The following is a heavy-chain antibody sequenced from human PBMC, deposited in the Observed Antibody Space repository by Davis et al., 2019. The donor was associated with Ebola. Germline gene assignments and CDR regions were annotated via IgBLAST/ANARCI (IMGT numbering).Heavy chain of an antibody. J-gene: IGHJ4*02. Sequence: GESLKISCAASGFIFSNCAMYWVHQAPGQGLEWVSIIGTGHDTYYADSVKGRFTISRDNSKNTVYMQMHNLRAEDTAVYYCASREVGLHNLYWGEGTLVSVSS. V-gene: IGHV3-23*01. CDR1: GFIFSNCA. CDR2: IGTGHDT. CDR3: ASREVGLHNLY. D-gene: IGHD1-26*01.